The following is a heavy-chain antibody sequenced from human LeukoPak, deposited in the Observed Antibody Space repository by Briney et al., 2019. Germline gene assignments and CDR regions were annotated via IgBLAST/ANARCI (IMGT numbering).Heavy chain of an antibody. CDR2: ISYDGSNK. D-gene: IGHD6-13*01. J-gene: IGHJ4*02. CDR3: ARDLGYSSSH. CDR1: GFTFSSYA. V-gene: IGHV3-30-3*01. Sequence: GGSLRLSCAASGFTFSSYAMHWVRQAPGKGLEWVAVISYDGSNKYYADSVRGRFTISRDNAKNSLYLQMNSLRDEDTAVYYCARDLGYSSSHWGQGTLVTVSS.